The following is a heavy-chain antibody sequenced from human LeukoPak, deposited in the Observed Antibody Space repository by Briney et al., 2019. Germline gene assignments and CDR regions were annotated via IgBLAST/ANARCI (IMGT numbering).Heavy chain of an antibody. CDR2: IKQDGSEK. CDR1: GFIISNYW. Sequence: PGGSLRLSCAVSGFIISNYWMSWVRQAPGKGLEWVANIKQDGSEKYYVDSVKGRFTISRDNAKNSLYLQMNSLRDEDTAVYYCVTGGSYHGYWGQGTLVTVSS. J-gene: IGHJ4*02. V-gene: IGHV3-7*02. CDR3: VTGGSYHGY. D-gene: IGHD1-26*01.